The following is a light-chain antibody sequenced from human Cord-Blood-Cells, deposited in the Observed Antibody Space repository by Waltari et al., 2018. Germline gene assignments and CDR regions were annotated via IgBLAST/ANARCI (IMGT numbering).Light chain of an antibody. CDR1: SSNSGSNY. CDR3: AAWDDSLSGWV. V-gene: IGLV1-47*01. J-gene: IGLJ3*02. Sequence: QSVLTQPPSASGTPGQRVTIPCSVSSSNSGSNYVYWYQQLPGTAPKLLIYRNHPRPSGVPDRFSGSKSGTSASLAISGLRSEDEADYYCAAWDDSLSGWVFGGGTKLTVL. CDR2: RNH.